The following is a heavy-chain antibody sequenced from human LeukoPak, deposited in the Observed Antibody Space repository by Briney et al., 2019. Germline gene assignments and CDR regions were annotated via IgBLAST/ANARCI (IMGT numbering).Heavy chain of an antibody. Sequence: PGGSPRLSCAASGFTFSSYWMHWVRQAPGKGLVWVSRINSDGSSTSYADSVKGRFTISRDNAKNTLYLQMNSLRAEDTAVYYCARAHYSDDYYDYWGQGTLVTVSS. CDR2: INSDGSST. CDR3: ARAHYSDDYYDY. CDR1: GFTFSSYW. J-gene: IGHJ4*02. D-gene: IGHD1-26*01. V-gene: IGHV3-74*01.